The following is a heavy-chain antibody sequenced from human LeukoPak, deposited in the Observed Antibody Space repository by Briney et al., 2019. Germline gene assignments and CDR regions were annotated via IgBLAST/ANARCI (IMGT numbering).Heavy chain of an antibody. J-gene: IGHJ4*02. Sequence: GGSLRLSCAASGFTFDDYAMHWVRQAPGKGLEWVSGISWNSGSIGYADSVKGRFTISRDNSKNSLSLQMNSLRAEDTALYYCAKDGKNFFDYWGQGTLVTVSS. CDR3: AKDGKNFFDY. CDR1: GFTFDDYA. CDR2: ISWNSGSI. V-gene: IGHV3-9*01.